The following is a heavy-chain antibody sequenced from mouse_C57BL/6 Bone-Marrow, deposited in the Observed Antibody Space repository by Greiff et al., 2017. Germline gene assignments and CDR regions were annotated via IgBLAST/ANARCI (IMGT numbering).Heavy chain of an antibody. CDR1: GFTFSSYA. CDR3: ARNWDLDY. D-gene: IGHD4-1*01. J-gene: IGHJ2*01. V-gene: IGHV5-4*03. CDR2: ISDGGSYT. Sequence: EVKLVESGGGLVKPGGSLKLSCAASGFTFSSYAMSWVRQTPEKRLEWVATISDGGSYTYYPDNVKGRFTISRDNAKNNLYLQMSHLKSEDTAMYYFARNWDLDYWGQGTTLTVSS.